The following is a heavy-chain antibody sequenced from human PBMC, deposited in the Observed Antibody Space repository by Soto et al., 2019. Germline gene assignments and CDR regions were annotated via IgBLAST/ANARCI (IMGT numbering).Heavy chain of an antibody. Sequence: SETLSLTCTVSGGSISRGGYYWSLIRQHPGKGLEWIGYIYYSGSTYYNPSLKSRVTISVDTSKNQFSLKLSSVTAADTAVYYCARRSIAAAGWWFDPWGQGTLVT. J-gene: IGHJ5*02. CDR1: GGSISRGGYY. CDR3: ARRSIAAAGWWFDP. D-gene: IGHD6-13*01. V-gene: IGHV4-31*03. CDR2: IYYSGST.